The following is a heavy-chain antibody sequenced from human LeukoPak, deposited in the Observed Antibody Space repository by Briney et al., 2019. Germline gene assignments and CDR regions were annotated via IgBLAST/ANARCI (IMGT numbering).Heavy chain of an antibody. CDR2: INPNSGGT. CDR1: GYTFTGYY. V-gene: IGHV1-2*02. D-gene: IGHD6-6*01. Sequence: ASVKVSCKASGYTFTGYYMHWVRQAPGQGLEWMGWINPNSGGTNYAQKFQGRVTMTRDTSISTAYMELSRLRSDDTAVYYCARVSLVISSVAARPRFLLYWGQGTLVTVSS. CDR3: ARVSLVISSVAARPRFLLY. J-gene: IGHJ4*02.